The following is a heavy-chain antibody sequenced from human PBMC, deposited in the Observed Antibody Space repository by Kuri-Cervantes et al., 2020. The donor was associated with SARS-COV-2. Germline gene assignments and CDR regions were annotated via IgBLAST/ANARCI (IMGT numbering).Heavy chain of an antibody. CDR1: GYTFTSYA. Sequence: ASVKVSCKASGYTFTSYAMHWVRQAPGQRLEWMGWINAGNGNTKYSQKFQGRVTITRDTSASTAYMELSSLRSEDTAVHYCATTSGYCSGGSCHGNYWGQGTLVTVSS. D-gene: IGHD2-15*01. CDR3: ATTSGYCSGGSCHGNY. CDR2: INAGNGNT. V-gene: IGHV1-3*01. J-gene: IGHJ4*02.